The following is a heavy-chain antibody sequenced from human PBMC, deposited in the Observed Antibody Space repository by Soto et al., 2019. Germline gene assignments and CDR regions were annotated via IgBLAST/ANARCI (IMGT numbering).Heavy chain of an antibody. CDR1: GYTFTSYG. CDR2: ISAYNGNT. Sequence: ASGKVSCKASGYTFTSYGINWVRQAPGQGLEWMGWISAYNGNTNYAQKLQGRVTMTTDTSTSTAYMELRSLRSDDTAVYYCARVAAAGRNWFDPWGQGTLVTVSS. D-gene: IGHD6-13*01. V-gene: IGHV1-18*01. CDR3: ARVAAAGRNWFDP. J-gene: IGHJ5*02.